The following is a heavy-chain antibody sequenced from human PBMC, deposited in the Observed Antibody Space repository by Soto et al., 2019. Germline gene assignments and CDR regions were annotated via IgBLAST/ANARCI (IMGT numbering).Heavy chain of an antibody. D-gene: IGHD3-3*01. CDR3: ARSITIFGVAPPYYYYGMDV. CDR2: IYYSGST. Sequence: SETLSLTCTVSGGSISSGDYYWGWIRQPPGKGLEWIGYIYYSGSTYYNPSLKSRVTISVDTSKNQFSLKLSSVTAADTAVYYCARSITIFGVAPPYYYYGMDVWGQGTTVT. V-gene: IGHV4-30-4*01. CDR1: GGSISSGDYY. J-gene: IGHJ6*02.